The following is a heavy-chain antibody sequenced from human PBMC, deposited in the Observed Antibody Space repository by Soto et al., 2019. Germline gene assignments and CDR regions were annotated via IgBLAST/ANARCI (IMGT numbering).Heavy chain of an antibody. Sequence: PLETLSLTYSVSGFISAYYWSWIRQPAGKGLEWTGRIYGSGNSNFNPSLNGRATISVDMSKNQFTLIMRSVTAADTAVYYCARESGSSRHLDYWGQGILVT. CDR1: GFISAYY. D-gene: IGHD6-13*01. CDR3: ARESGSSRHLDY. V-gene: IGHV4-4*07. J-gene: IGHJ4*02. CDR2: IYGSGNS.